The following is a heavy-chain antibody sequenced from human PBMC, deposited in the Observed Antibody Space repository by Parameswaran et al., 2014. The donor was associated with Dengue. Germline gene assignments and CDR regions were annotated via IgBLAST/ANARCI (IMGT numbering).Heavy chain of an antibody. V-gene: IGHV1-3*01. CDR3: ARDSDYYDSSGYYVGY. D-gene: IGHD3-22*01. CDR2: INAGNGNT. J-gene: IGHJ4*02. Sequence: VRQAPGQRLEWMGWINAGNGNTKYSQKFQGRVTITRDTSASTAYMELSSLRSEDTAVYYCARDSDYYDSSGYYVGYWGQGTLVTVSS.